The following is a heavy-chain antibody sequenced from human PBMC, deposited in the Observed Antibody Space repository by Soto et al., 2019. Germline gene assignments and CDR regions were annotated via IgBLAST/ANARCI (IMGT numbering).Heavy chain of an antibody. CDR3: ATDRSRVIKSEMSINATPMRV. Sequence: EVPLVESGGALVQPGGSIRLSCAASGFTFSNYWMYWVRHAPGKGLVWVSRLVSEVGNTLYADSVKGRFTISRDNARNTLYLQMGSLRCEDTAVDYCATDRSRVIKSEMSINATPMRVCGKGTTVTVSS. J-gene: IGHJ6*04. D-gene: IGHD3-16*02. V-gene: IGHV3-74*01. CDR1: GFTFSNYW. CDR2: LVSEVGNT.